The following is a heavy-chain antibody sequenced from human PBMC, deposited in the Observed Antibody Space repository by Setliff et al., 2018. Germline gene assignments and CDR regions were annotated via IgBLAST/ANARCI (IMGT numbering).Heavy chain of an antibody. Sequence: SVKVSCKASGGTFSSYAISWVRQAPGQGLEWMGGIIPIFGTANYAQKFQGRVTITADESTSTAYMELSSLRSEDTAVYYCARADSSGSRMFSLDYWGQGTLVTVSS. D-gene: IGHD6-19*01. CDR3: ARADSSGSRMFSLDY. CDR1: GGTFSSYA. J-gene: IGHJ4*02. V-gene: IGHV1-69*13. CDR2: IIPIFGTA.